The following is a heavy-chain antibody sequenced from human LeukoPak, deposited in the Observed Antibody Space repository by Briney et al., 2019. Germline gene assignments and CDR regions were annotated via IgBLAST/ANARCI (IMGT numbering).Heavy chain of an antibody. CDR2: ISGRSDYK. Sequence: GGSLRLSCAASGFTFSSYSMNWVRQAPGKGLEWVSSISGRSDYKYYADSVKGRFTISRDNAERSLYLQMNSLGADDTAVYYCARDSLGRYFDYLLGDFDLWGRGTMVTVSS. J-gene: IGHJ2*01. D-gene: IGHD3-9*01. CDR1: GFTFSSYS. CDR3: ARDSLGRYFDYLLGDFDL. V-gene: IGHV3-21*01.